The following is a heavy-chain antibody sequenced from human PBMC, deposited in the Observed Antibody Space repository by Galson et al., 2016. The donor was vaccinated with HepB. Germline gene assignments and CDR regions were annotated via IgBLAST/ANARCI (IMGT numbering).Heavy chain of an antibody. CDR2: INGDNGHT. Sequence: SVKVSCKASGYTFSIFSISWVRQAPGQGLEWMGWINGDNGHTNYAQKVQGRVTMTTDTSTNTDYMDLRSLRSDDTAVYYCTRHSTTQTDIEWGRRTYYDYGLDGWGQGTTVTVSS. V-gene: IGHV1-18*01. CDR3: TRHSTTQTDIEWGRRTYYDYGLDG. J-gene: IGHJ6*02. D-gene: IGHD3-16*01. CDR1: GYTFSIFS.